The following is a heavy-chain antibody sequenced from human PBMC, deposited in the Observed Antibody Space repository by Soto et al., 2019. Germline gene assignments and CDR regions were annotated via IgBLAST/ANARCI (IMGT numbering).Heavy chain of an antibody. CDR3: ARGGMDV. J-gene: IGHJ6*02. CDR1: GFTFSSYD. V-gene: IGHV3-13*01. Sequence: EVQLVESGGGLVQPWGSLRLSCAASGFTFSSYDMHWVRQATGKGLEWVSAIGTAGDTYYPGSVKGRFTISRENAKNSLYLQRNSMRAGDTAVYYCARGGMDVWGQGTTVTVSS. CDR2: IGTAGDT.